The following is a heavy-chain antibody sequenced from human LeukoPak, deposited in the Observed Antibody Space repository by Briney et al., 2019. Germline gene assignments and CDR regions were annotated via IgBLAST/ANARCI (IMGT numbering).Heavy chain of an antibody. V-gene: IGHV4-39*01. CDR3: ARHHYDRNGYNWFDP. J-gene: IGHJ5*02. Sequence: SETLSLTCTVSGGSISSSSYYWGWIRQPPGKGLEWIGSIYYSGSTYYNPSLKSRVTTSVDTSKNQFSLKLSSVTAADTAVYYCARHHYDRNGYNWFDPWGQGTLVTVSS. D-gene: IGHD3-22*01. CDR2: IYYSGST. CDR1: GGSISSSSYY.